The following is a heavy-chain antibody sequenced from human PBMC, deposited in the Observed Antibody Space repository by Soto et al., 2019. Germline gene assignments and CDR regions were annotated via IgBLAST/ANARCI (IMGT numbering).Heavy chain of an antibody. CDR2: IWYDGSNK. J-gene: IGHJ4*02. CDR3: AREDDWGYFDY. CDR1: GFTFSSYG. Sequence: QVQLVESGGGVVQPGRSLRLSCAASGFTFSSYGMHWVRQAPGKGLEWVAVIWYDGSNKYYADSVKGRFTISRDNSKNTLYLQMNSLRAEVTAVYYCAREDDWGYFDYWGQGTLVTVSS. D-gene: IGHD7-27*01. V-gene: IGHV3-33*01.